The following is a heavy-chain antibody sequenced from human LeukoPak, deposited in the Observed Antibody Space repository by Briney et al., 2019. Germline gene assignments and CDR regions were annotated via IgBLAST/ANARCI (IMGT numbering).Heavy chain of an antibody. Sequence: GGSLRLSCAASGFTFSTYSMNWVRQAPGKGLEWVSYISSSSSGIYYADSVKGRFTISRDNAKNSLYLQMNSLRAEDTAVYYCAKSRGYYYEKSGPADYWGQGTLVTVSS. CDR2: ISSSSSGI. CDR3: AKSRGYYYEKSGPADY. D-gene: IGHD3-22*01. V-gene: IGHV3-48*04. J-gene: IGHJ4*02. CDR1: GFTFSTYS.